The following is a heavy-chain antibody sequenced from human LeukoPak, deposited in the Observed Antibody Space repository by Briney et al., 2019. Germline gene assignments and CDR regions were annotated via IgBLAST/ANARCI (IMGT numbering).Heavy chain of an antibody. CDR1: GGSFSGYY. CDR3: ARIGAQGLWSGYLGYYYYYMDV. CDR2: INHSGST. J-gene: IGHJ6*03. D-gene: IGHD3-3*01. Sequence: SETLSLTCAVYGGSFSGYYWSWIRQPPGKGLEWIGEINHSGSTNYNPSLKSRVTISVDTSKNQFSLKLSSVTAADTAVYYCARIGAQGLWSGYLGYYYYYMDVWGKGTTVTVS. V-gene: IGHV4-34*01.